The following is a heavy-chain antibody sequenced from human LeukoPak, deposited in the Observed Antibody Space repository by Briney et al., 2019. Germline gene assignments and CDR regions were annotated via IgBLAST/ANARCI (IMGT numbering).Heavy chain of an antibody. Sequence: GESLKISCKGSGYSISTYWIGWVRQMPGKGLEWIGIIYPGDSVPRYSPSFQGQVSISAGNSISTAYLQWSSLEASDTAMYFCARHRGSFDILTGYYDYWGQGTLVTVSS. D-gene: IGHD3-9*01. CDR3: ARHRGSFDILTGYYDY. CDR1: GYSISTYW. J-gene: IGHJ4*02. CDR2: IYPGDSVP. V-gene: IGHV5-51*01.